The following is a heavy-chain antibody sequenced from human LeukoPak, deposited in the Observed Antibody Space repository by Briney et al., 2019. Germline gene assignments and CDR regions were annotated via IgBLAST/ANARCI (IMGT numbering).Heavy chain of an antibody. CDR2: ISGSGGST. Sequence: GGSLRLSCAASGFTFSSFAMTWVRQAPGKGLEWVSGISGSGGSTYYADSVKGRFTISRDNSKNTLYLQMSSLRAEDTAGYYCAKDASPYYWGQGTLVTVSS. V-gene: IGHV3-23*01. CDR3: AKDASPYY. J-gene: IGHJ4*02. CDR1: GFTFSSFA.